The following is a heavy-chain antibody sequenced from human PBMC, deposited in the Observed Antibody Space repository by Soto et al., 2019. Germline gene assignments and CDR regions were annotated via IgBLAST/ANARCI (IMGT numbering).Heavy chain of an antibody. V-gene: IGHV1-69*08. D-gene: IGHD5-12*01. CDR2: IIPLLDIA. J-gene: IGHJ4*02. Sequence: QVQLVQSGAEVKKPGSSVKVSCKASGGTFSKDIITWVRQAPGQGLEWMGRIIPLLDIANYAQKFQGRVTITADKSTSTAYMELNSLRSEDTAVYYCVRDSPIGSTYSGYDGIDYWGQGTLVTFSS. CDR3: VRDSPIGSTYSGYDGIDY. CDR1: GGTFSKDI.